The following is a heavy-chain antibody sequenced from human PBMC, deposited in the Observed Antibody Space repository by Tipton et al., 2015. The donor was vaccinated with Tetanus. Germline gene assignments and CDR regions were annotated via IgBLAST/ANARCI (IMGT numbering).Heavy chain of an antibody. Sequence: TLSLTCTVSGGSISSYYWSWIRQPPGKGLEWIGYIYYSGSTSYNPSLKSRVTISVDTSKNQFSLKLSSVTAADTAVYYCARVRRGATTDLDYWGQGTLVTVSS. D-gene: IGHD5-12*01. CDR3: ARVRRGATTDLDY. CDR2: IYYSGST. J-gene: IGHJ4*02. V-gene: IGHV4-59*12. CDR1: GGSISSYY.